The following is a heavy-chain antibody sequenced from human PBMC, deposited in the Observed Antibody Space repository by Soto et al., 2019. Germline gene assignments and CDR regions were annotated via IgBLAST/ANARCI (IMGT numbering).Heavy chain of an antibody. CDR3: AREGAMTTVTTGGRYDYYGMDV. V-gene: IGHV3-33*01. J-gene: IGHJ6*02. CDR2: IWYDGSNK. D-gene: IGHD4-17*01. CDR1: GFTFSSYG. Sequence: QVQLVESGGGVVQPGRSLRLSCAASGFTFSSYGMHWVRQAPGKGLEWVAVIWYDGSNKYYADSVKGRFTISRDNSKNALYVQMQSIRAEDAAVYYCAREGAMTTVTTGGRYDYYGMDVWGQGTTVTVSS.